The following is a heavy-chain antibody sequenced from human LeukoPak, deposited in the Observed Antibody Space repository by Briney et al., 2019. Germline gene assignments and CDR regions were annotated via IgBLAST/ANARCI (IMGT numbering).Heavy chain of an antibody. Sequence: SQTLSLTCAISGDSVSSNSAAWNWIRQSPSRGLEWLGRTYYRSKWSNDYAVSVKSRITIKPDTSRNQFSLRLNSVTPEDTAVYYCIRCYYDSGGSPRFDVWGQGTQVTVSS. V-gene: IGHV6-1*01. J-gene: IGHJ5*02. CDR1: GDSVSSNSAA. CDR2: TYYRSKWSN. D-gene: IGHD3-22*01. CDR3: IRCYYDSGGSPRFDV.